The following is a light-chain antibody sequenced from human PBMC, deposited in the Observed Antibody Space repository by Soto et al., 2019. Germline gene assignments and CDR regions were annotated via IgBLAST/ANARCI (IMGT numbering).Light chain of an antibody. CDR3: EAWDSNLSGGV. J-gene: IGLJ3*02. CDR2: DND. CDR1: RCNIGNKY. Sequence: QSVLTQPPSVSAAPGPKGTVSCSGSRCNIGNKYVSWYQHLPGTAHKLLIYDNDKRPSGIPDRFSASKSGTSATLDITGLQTGDEADYYCEAWDSNLSGGVFGGGTKLTVL. V-gene: IGLV1-51*01.